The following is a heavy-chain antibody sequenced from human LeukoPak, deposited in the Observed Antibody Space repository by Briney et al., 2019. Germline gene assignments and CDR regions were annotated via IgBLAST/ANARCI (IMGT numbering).Heavy chain of an antibody. D-gene: IGHD1-14*01. CDR3: ARDHRGDYYYYGMDV. J-gene: IGHJ6*02. Sequence: SVKVSCKASGGTFSSYAISWVRQAPGQGLGWMGRIIPILGIANYAQKFQGRVTITADKSTSTAYMELSSLRSEDTAVYYCARDHRGDYYYYGMDVWGQGTTVTVSS. V-gene: IGHV1-69*04. CDR1: GGTFSSYA. CDR2: IIPILGIA.